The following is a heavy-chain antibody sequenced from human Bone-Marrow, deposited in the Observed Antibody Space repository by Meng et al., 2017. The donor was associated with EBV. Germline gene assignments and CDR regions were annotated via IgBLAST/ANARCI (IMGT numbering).Heavy chain of an antibody. CDR2: INHSGST. V-gene: IGHV4-34*01. D-gene: IGHD6-6*01. CDR1: GWSFSGYY. Sequence: QVQLQQWGAGLLKPSETLSLTCAVYGWSFSGYYWSWIRQPPGKGLGWIGEINHSGSTNYNPSLKSRLTISVDTSKSQFSLKLSSVTAADTAVYYCARGGRASARAGVGHDFWGQGTLVTVSS. J-gene: IGHJ4*02. CDR3: ARGGRASARAGVGHDF.